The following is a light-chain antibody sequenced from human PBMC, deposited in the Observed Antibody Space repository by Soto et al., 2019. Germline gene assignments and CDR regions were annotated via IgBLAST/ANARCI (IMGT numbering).Light chain of an antibody. CDR2: AAS. CDR3: QQSYSTPWT. V-gene: IGKV1-39*01. Sequence: DIQMTQSPSSLSASVGDRVTITCRASQSFTNYLNWYQQKPGKAPKLLIYAASSLQSGVPSRFSGSESGTDFTLSISSLQPKDFATYYCQQSYSTPWTFGQGTKVEIK. J-gene: IGKJ1*01. CDR1: QSFTNY.